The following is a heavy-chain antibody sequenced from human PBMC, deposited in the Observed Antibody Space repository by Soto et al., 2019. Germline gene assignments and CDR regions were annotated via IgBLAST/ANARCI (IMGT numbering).Heavy chain of an antibody. V-gene: IGHV5-10-1*01. D-gene: IGHD2-15*01. CDR2: IDPSDSQT. CDR1: GYSFAGYW. CDR3: GRHQGPCTGGSCYPASWYFYGMDV. Sequence: GESLKISCKGSGYSFAGYWITWVRQKPGKGLEWMGRIDPSDSQTYYSPSFRGHVTISVTKSISTAYLQWSSLKASDSAMYYCGRHQGPCTGGSCYPASWYFYGMDVWGQGTTVTVS. J-gene: IGHJ6*02.